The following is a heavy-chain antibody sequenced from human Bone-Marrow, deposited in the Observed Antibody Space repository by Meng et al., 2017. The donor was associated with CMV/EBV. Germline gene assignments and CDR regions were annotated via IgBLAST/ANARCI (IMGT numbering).Heavy chain of an antibody. V-gene: IGHV3-30*04. CDR3: ARELGRGIMATTKYYYYGMDV. D-gene: IGHD5-24*01. CDR2: ISYDGSNK. J-gene: IGHJ6*02. Sequence: GESLKISCAASGFTFSSYAMHWVRQAPGKGLEWVAVISYDGSNKYYADSVKGRFTISRDNAKNSLYLQMNSLRAEDTAVYYCARELGRGIMATTKYYYYGMDVWGQGTTVTVSS. CDR1: GFTFSSYA.